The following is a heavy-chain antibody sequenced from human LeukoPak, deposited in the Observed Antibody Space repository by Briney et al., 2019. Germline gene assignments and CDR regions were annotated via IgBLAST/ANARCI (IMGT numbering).Heavy chain of an antibody. CDR2: ISGSGENP. J-gene: IGHJ4*03. Sequence: GESLRLSCTVSGFTFAKYYMRWFRQATGKGLEWVPYISGSGENPFYADSAKGRFTISRENSNNTLYLQMNGLRADDTAVYYCAKGVGFGEARGYSYHWGQGALVSVSS. V-gene: IGHV3-23*01. CDR3: AKGVGFGEARGYSYH. D-gene: IGHD3-10*01. CDR1: GFTFAKYY.